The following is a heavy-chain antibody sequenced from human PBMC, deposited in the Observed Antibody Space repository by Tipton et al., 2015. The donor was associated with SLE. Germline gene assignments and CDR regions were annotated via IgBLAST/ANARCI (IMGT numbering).Heavy chain of an antibody. Sequence: TLSLTCAVYGGSFSGYYWSWIRQPPGKGLEWIGEINHSGSTHYNPSLKSRVIISVDTSKNQLSLKLNSVTAADTTMYYCARNRGSGRQAAFEIWGQGTMVTVSS. V-gene: IGHV4-34*01. CDR2: INHSGST. CDR1: GGSFSGYY. J-gene: IGHJ3*02. CDR3: ARNRGSGRQAAFEI. D-gene: IGHD2-15*01.